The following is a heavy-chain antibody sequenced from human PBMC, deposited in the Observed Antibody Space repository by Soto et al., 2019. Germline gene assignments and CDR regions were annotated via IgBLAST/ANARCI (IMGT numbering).Heavy chain of an antibody. J-gene: IGHJ6*02. CDR2: IWYDGSNK. D-gene: IGHD3-3*01. Sequence: GGSLRLSCAASGFTFSSYGMHWVRQAPGKGLEWVAVIWYDGSNKYYADSVKGRFTISRDNSKNTLYLQMNSLRAEDTAVYYCAIDVFGVVIISYYYYGMDVWGQGTTVTVSS. CDR3: AIDVFGVVIISYYYYGMDV. V-gene: IGHV3-33*01. CDR1: GFTFSSYG.